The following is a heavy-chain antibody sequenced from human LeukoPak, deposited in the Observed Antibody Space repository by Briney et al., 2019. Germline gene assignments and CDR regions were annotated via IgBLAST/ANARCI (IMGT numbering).Heavy chain of an antibody. Sequence: SVKISCKAFGATLNIGHAFIWARQAPGQRLQWMGRTIPFLGAVTYAQNFQGRVSFTADKTTSTLYMQLNCLRPDDTAIYYCSPCGHAYDWFGPWGQGTLVTVSS. J-gene: IGHJ5*02. CDR3: SPCGHAYDWFGP. CDR1: GATLNIGHA. CDR2: TIPFLGAV. D-gene: IGHD5-12*01. V-gene: IGHV1-69*04.